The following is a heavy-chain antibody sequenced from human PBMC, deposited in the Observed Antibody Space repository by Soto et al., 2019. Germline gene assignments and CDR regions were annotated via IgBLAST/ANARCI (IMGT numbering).Heavy chain of an antibody. Sequence: QAQLVQSGAEVKKPGASGKVSCKTSGYDFNSYGITWVRQAHGQGLEWLGWISPYSDDTKDAQKLQGRVTVTLDRSSRTVYMDLRSLRSNDSAIYYCARGVYYDSSGSRNYHYYGMNVWGQGTTVTVSS. CDR2: ISPYSDDT. CDR1: GYDFNSYG. CDR3: ARGVYYDSSGSRNYHYYGMNV. V-gene: IGHV1-18*01. J-gene: IGHJ6*02. D-gene: IGHD3-22*01.